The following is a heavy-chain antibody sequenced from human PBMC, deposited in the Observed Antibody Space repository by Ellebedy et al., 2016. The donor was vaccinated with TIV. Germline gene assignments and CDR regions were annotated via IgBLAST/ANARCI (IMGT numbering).Heavy chain of an antibody. CDR2: ISGSGGST. Sequence: GESLKISCAASGFTFSSYAMSWVRQAPGKGLEWVSAISGSGGSTYYADSVKGRFTISRDNSKNTLYLQMNSLRAEDTAVYYCAKAGDIVVVPAAKSAFDIWGQGTMVTVSS. CDR3: AKAGDIVVVPAAKSAFDI. V-gene: IGHV3-23*01. J-gene: IGHJ3*02. D-gene: IGHD2-2*01. CDR1: GFTFSSYA.